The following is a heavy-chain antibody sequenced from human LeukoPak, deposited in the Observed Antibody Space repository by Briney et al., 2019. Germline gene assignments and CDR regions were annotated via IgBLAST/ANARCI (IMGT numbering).Heavy chain of an antibody. D-gene: IGHD1-26*01. CDR1: GGSISSSSYY. V-gene: IGHV4-39*07. CDR2: INHSGST. J-gene: IGHJ4*02. Sequence: SETLSLTCTVSGGSISSSSYYWSWIRQPPGKGLEWIGEINHSGSTNYNPSLKSRVTISVDTSKNQFSLKLSSVTAADTAVYYCARERGLSGSYPLDYWGQGTLVTVSS. CDR3: ARERGLSGSYPLDY.